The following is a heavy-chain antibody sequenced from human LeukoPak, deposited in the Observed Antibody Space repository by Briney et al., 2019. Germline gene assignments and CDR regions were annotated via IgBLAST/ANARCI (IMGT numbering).Heavy chain of an antibody. CDR3: ARGGSCSSTSCLPLDY. D-gene: IGHD2-2*01. J-gene: IGHJ4*02. CDR1: GFTFSSYG. Sequence: GGSLRLSCAASGFTFSSYGMHWVRQAPGKGLEWVAVIWYDGSIKYYADSVKGRFTISRDNSKNTLYLQMNSLRAEDTAVYYCARGGSCSSTSCLPLDYWGQGTLVTVSS. V-gene: IGHV3-33*01. CDR2: IWYDGSIK.